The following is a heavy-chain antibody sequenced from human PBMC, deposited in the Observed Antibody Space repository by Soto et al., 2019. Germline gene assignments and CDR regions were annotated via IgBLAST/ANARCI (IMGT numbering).Heavy chain of an antibody. D-gene: IGHD2-15*01. CDR2: ISPNSGAT. CDR3: ARGALTEWWLPFAH. J-gene: IGHJ1*01. Sequence: APRKGLEWIGWISPNSGATEYAPKFQGRVTMTTDTSISTAFLKLASLRPDDTAIYYRARGALTEWWLPFAHWGQGSL. V-gene: IGHV1-2*02.